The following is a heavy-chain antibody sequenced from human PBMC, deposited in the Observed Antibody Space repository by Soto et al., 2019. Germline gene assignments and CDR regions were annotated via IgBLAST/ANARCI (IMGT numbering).Heavy chain of an antibody. Sequence: QVQLQESGPGLVEPSQTLSLTCTVSGDSISNGYYTWSWIRQPPGKDLEWIGHIYNSVNTYSNPSLKSRVTISADTSKSQFSLKLSSATAADTAVYYCARGPSGDKVDYWGQGTLVTVSS. CDR2: IYNSVNT. CDR3: ARGPSGDKVDY. V-gene: IGHV4-30-4*01. CDR1: GDSISNGYYT. J-gene: IGHJ4*02. D-gene: IGHD3-10*01.